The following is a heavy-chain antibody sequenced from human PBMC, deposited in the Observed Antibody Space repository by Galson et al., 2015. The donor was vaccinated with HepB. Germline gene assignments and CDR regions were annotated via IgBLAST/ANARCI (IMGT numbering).Heavy chain of an antibody. CDR1: GFSLMSHYG. J-gene: IGHJ4*02. CDR3: AKRSGPGGPFDY. Sequence: SLRLSCAVSGFSLMSHYGMGWVHQAPGKGLEWVSSISFSGTPNDADSVKGRFTISRDNSKNTVFLHLNSLRDDDTAVYYCAKRSGPGGPFDYWGLGTVVTVSS. D-gene: IGHD3-10*01. V-gene: IGHV3-23*01. CDR2: ISFSGTP.